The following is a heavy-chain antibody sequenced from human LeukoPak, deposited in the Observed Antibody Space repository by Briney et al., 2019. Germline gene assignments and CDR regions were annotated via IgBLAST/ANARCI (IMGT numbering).Heavy chain of an antibody. Sequence: GESLKISCKGSGDNFNRHWIGWVRQMPGKGLEWMGIIYLGDSDTRYSPSFQGQITISADKSISTAYLQWSSLKASDTAIYYCARHSSYTGGWPLDYWGQGTLVTVSS. J-gene: IGHJ4*02. D-gene: IGHD6-19*01. V-gene: IGHV5-51*01. CDR3: ARHSSYTGGWPLDY. CDR2: IYLGDSDT. CDR1: GDNFNRHW.